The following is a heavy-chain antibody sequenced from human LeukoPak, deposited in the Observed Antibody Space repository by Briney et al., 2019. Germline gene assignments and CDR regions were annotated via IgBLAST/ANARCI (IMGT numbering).Heavy chain of an antibody. CDR3: ARDINYYDSSGYYKDY. J-gene: IGHJ4*02. Sequence: GGSLRLSCAAPGFTFSSYSMNWVRQAPGKGLEWVSSISSSSSYIYYADSVKGRFTISRDNAKNSLYLQMNSLRAEDTAVYYCARDINYYDSSGYYKDYWGQGTLVTVSS. V-gene: IGHV3-21*01. D-gene: IGHD3-22*01. CDR1: GFTFSSYS. CDR2: ISSSSSYI.